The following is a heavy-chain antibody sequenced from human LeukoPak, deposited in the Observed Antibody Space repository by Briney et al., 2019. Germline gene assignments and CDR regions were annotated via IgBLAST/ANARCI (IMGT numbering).Heavy chain of an antibody. CDR1: GFTFSGYA. V-gene: IGHV3-23*01. D-gene: IGHD2-8*02. CDR2: ISGSGGST. Sequence: PGGSLRLSCAASGFTFSGYATSWVRQAPGKGLEWVSAISGSGGSTYYADSVKGRFTISRDNSKNTLYLQMNSLRAEDTAVYYCAKGVSSVVYALNWFDPWGQGTLVTVSS. J-gene: IGHJ5*02. CDR3: AKGVSSVVYALNWFDP.